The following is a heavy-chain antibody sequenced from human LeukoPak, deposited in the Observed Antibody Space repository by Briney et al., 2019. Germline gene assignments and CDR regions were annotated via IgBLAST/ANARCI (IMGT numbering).Heavy chain of an antibody. D-gene: IGHD6-19*01. J-gene: IGHJ4*02. CDR1: GFTFSSYG. CDR3: ARDVDSSGILDY. CDR2: IRYDGSNK. V-gene: IGHV3-33*08. Sequence: PGRSLRLSCAASGFTFSSYGMHWVRQAPGKGLEWVAFIRYDGSNKYYADSVKGRFTISRDNSKNTLYLQMNSLRAEDTAVYYCARDVDSSGILDYWGQGTLVTVSS.